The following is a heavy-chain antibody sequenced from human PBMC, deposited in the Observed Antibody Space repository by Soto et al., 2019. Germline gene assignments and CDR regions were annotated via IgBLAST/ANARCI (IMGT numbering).Heavy chain of an antibody. V-gene: IGHV3-30-3*01. Sequence: QVQLVESGGGVVQPGRSLRLSCAASGFTFRSYAMHWVRQAPGKGLEWVAVISYDGSNKYYADSVKGRFTISRDNSKNTLYLQMYSLRAEDTAVYYCARIPRYCSGGSCYWFDYWCQGTLVTVSS. J-gene: IGHJ4*02. CDR2: ISYDGSNK. CDR3: ARIPRYCSGGSCYWFDY. D-gene: IGHD2-15*01. CDR1: GFTFRSYA.